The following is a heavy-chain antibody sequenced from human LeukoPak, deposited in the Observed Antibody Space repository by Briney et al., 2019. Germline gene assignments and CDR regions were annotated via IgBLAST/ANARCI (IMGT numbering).Heavy chain of an antibody. D-gene: IGHD5-12*01. CDR1: GYTLTELS. CDR2: FDPGDGET. Sequence: ASVKVSCKVSGYTLTELSMHWVRQAPGKGLEWMGGFDPGDGETIYAQKFQGRVTMTEDTSTDTAYMELSSLRSEDTAVYYCATKGPGGAIVATILFDYWGQGTLVTVSS. V-gene: IGHV1-24*01. CDR3: ATKGPGGAIVATILFDY. J-gene: IGHJ4*02.